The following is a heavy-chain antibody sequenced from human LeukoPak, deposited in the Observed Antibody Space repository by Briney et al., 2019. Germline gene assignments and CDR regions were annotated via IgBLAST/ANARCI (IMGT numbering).Heavy chain of an antibody. D-gene: IGHD3-10*01. CDR2: MNHSGST. J-gene: IGHJ4*02. CDR1: GGSFSGYY. V-gene: IGHV4-34*01. Sequence: SETLSLTCAVYGGSFSGYYWSWIRQPPGKGLEWIGEMNHSGSTNYNPSLKSRVTISVDTSKNQFSLKLSSVTAADTAVYYCARVVRSGKYIDYWGQGTLVTVSS. CDR3: ARVVRSGKYIDY.